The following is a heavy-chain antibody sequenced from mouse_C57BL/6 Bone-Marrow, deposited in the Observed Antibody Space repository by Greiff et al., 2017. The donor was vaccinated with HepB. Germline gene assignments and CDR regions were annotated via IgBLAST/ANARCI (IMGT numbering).Heavy chain of an antibody. J-gene: IGHJ1*03. CDR1: GFTFSDYY. CDR2: INYDGSST. CDR3: ARERIYYGNYVDV. Sequence: EVKVVESEGGLVQPGSSMKLSCTASGFTFSDYYMAWVRQVPEKGLEWVANINYDGSSTYYLDSLKSRFIISRDNAKNILYLQMSSLKSEDTATYYCARERIYYGNYVDVWGTGTTVTVSS. D-gene: IGHD2-1*01. V-gene: IGHV5-16*01.